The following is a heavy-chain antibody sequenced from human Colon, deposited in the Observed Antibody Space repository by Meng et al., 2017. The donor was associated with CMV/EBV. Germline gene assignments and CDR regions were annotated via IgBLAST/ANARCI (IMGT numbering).Heavy chain of an antibody. V-gene: IGHV3-9*01. CDR2: ITWNSGLR. CDR3: VRDTGTGSYVTGFDH. Sequence: SLKISCAASGFRFERYAMHWVRQAPGKGLEWVAGITWNSGLRAYAESVKGRFSISRDNAKNSVYLQLHSLRPEETALYYCVRDTGTGSYVTGFDHWGQGTLVTVSS. D-gene: IGHD1-26*01. CDR1: GFRFERYA. J-gene: IGHJ4*02.